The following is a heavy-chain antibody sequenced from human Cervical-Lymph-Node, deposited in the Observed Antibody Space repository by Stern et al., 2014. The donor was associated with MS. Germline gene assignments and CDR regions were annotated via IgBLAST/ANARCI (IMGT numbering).Heavy chain of an antibody. J-gene: IGHJ3*01. CDR2: VYPDSGRT. CDR1: GYTFTSYY. CDR3: ARDQSFGSGWNEPFDV. Sequence: VQLVESGAEVKKPGASVKVSCKTSGYTFTSYYINWVRQAPGQGLEWMGIVYPDSGRTRHAQKFQGRVTMTTDTSTNTVKLELSSLRPDDTAGYYCARDQSFGSGWNEPFDVWGQGTRVTVSS. V-gene: IGHV1-46*01. D-gene: IGHD6-19*01.